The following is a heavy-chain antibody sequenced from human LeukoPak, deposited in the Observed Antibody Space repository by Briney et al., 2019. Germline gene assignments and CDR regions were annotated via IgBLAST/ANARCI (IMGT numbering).Heavy chain of an antibody. J-gene: IGHJ4*02. CDR1: GFTFSYYS. V-gene: IGHV3-21*01. Sequence: GGSLRLSCAASGFTFSYYSLNWLRQAPGMGLEWVSSISVSSSYKQYADPVKGRFTISRDNAKNSLYLQMNSRRAEDTAVYYCARDLVNTGMVGFDYWGQGTLVTVSS. D-gene: IGHD5-18*01. CDR2: ISVSSSYK. CDR3: ARDLVNTGMVGFDY.